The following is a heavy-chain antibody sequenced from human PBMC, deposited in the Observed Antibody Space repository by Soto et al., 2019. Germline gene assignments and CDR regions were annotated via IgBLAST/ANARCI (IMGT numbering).Heavy chain of an antibody. V-gene: IGHV1-18*01. CDR1: GGTFTSYG. D-gene: IGHD3-10*01. CDR3: ARDPWFGELFRALDY. Sequence: ASVKVSCKASGGTFTSYGIIWVRQAPGQGLEWMGWISAYNGNTNYAQKLQGRVTMTTDTSTSTAYMELRSLRSDDTAVYYCARDPWFGELFRALDYWGQGTLVTVSS. CDR2: ISAYNGNT. J-gene: IGHJ4*02.